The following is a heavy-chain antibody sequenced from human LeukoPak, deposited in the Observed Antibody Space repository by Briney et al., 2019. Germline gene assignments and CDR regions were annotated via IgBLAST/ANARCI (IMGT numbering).Heavy chain of an antibody. Sequence: GGSLRLSCAASGFTFSSYWMSWVRQAPGKGLEWVANIKQDGSEKYYVASVKGRFTISRDNAKNSLYLQMSSLRAEDTAVYYCARSRDGCDDYFDYWGQGTLVTVSS. J-gene: IGHJ4*02. D-gene: IGHD5-24*01. CDR1: GFTFSSYW. V-gene: IGHV3-7*01. CDR3: ARSRDGCDDYFDY. CDR2: IKQDGSEK.